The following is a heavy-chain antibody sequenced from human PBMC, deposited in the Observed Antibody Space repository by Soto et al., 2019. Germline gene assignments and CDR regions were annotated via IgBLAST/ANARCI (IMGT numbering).Heavy chain of an antibody. CDR3: AKDIGWGSSRNYFDY. D-gene: IGHD6-13*01. Sequence: GGSLRLSCAASGFTFDDYTMHWVRQAPGKGLEWVSLISWDGGSTYYADSVKGRFTISRDNSKNSLYLQMNSLRTEDTALYYCAKDIGWGSSRNYFDYWGQGTLVTVSS. J-gene: IGHJ4*02. CDR1: GFTFDDYT. V-gene: IGHV3-43*01. CDR2: ISWDGGST.